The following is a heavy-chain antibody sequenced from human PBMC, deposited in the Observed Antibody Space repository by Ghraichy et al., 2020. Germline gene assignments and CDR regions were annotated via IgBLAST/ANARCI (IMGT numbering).Heavy chain of an antibody. Sequence: SVKVSCKASGGTFSSYAISWVRQAPGQGLEWMGGIIPIFGTANYAQKFQGRVTIAADESTSTAYMELSSLRSEDTAVYYCARVYVPHYKDFWSGPPYWYFDLWGRGTLVTVSS. CDR2: IIPIFGTA. J-gene: IGHJ2*01. D-gene: IGHD3-3*01. CDR1: GGTFSSYA. V-gene: IGHV1-69*13. CDR3: ARVYVPHYKDFWSGPPYWYFDL.